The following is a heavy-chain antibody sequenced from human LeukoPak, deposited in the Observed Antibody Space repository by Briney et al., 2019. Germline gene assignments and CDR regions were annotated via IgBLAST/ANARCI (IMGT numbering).Heavy chain of an antibody. V-gene: IGHV3-23*01. Sequence: GSLRLSCAASGFTFSSYSMNWVRQAPGKGLEWVSAISGSGGSAYYADSVKGRFTISRDNSKNTLYLQMNSLRAEDMAVYYCAKDPTAYCGGDCYHDYWGQGTLVTVSS. CDR1: GFTFSSYS. D-gene: IGHD2-21*02. CDR2: ISGSGGSA. J-gene: IGHJ4*02. CDR3: AKDPTAYCGGDCYHDY.